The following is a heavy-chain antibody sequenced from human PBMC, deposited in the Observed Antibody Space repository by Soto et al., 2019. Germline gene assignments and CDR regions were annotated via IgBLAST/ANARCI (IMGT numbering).Heavy chain of an antibody. CDR3: ARMETFGSLNWFDP. D-gene: IGHD3-16*01. Sequence: ASVKVSCKASGYSFTNNDVSWVRQATGQGLVWMGWMNPGSGDTGYEQKFQGSVTMTRDISIATAYKELSSMRSDDTAIYYCARMETFGSLNWFDPWGQGTLVTVSS. J-gene: IGHJ5*02. CDR2: MNPGSGDT. CDR1: GYSFTNND. V-gene: IGHV1-8*01.